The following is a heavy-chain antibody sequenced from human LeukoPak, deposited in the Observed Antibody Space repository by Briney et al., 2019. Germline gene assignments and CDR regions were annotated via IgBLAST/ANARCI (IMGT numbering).Heavy chain of an antibody. D-gene: IGHD3-3*01. CDR3: ARNDWHYDFWSGYPYDAFDI. CDR2: IKQDGSEK. CDR1: GFTFSSYW. Sequence: PGGSLRLSCAASGFTFSSYWMSWVRQAPGKGLEWVANIKQDGSEKYYVDSVKGRFTISRDNAKNSLYLQMNSLGAEDKAVYYCARNDWHYDFWSGYPYDAFDIWGQGTMVTVSS. J-gene: IGHJ3*02. V-gene: IGHV3-7*01.